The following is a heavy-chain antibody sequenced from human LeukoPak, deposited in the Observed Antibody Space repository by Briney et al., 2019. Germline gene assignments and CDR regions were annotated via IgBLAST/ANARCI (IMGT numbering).Heavy chain of an antibody. D-gene: IGHD1-7*01. J-gene: IGHJ5*02. CDR3: ARTALKNWNSVGDP. CDR2: ISAYNGNT. CDR1: GYTFTSYG. Sequence: GASVKVSCKASGYTFTSYGISWVRQAPGQGLGWIGWISAYNGNTNYAQKLQGRVTMTTDTSTSTAYMELRSLRSDDTAVYYCARTALKNWNSVGDPWGQGTLVTVSS. V-gene: IGHV1-18*01.